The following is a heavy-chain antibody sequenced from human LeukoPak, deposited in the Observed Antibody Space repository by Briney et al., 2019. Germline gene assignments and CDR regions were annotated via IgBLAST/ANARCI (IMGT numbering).Heavy chain of an antibody. V-gene: IGHV4-34*01. CDR2: INHSGST. D-gene: IGHD3-3*01. CDR3: ARRPTYYDFWSGYCFDY. CDR1: GGSFSGYY. Sequence: SETLSLTCAVYGGSFSGYYWSWIRQPPGKGLEWIGEINHSGSTNYNPSLKSRVTISVDTSKNQFSPKLSSVTAADTAVYYCARRPTYYDFWSGYCFDYWGQGTLVTVSS. J-gene: IGHJ4*02.